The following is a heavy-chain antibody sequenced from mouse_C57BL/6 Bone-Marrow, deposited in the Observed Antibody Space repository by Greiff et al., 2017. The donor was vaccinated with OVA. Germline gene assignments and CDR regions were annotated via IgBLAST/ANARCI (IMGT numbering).Heavy chain of an antibody. CDR2: FLPGSGST. CDR1: GYTFTGYW. V-gene: IGHV1-9*01. D-gene: IGHD1-1*01. J-gene: IGHJ1*03. Sequence: VKLQESGAELMKPGASVKLSCKATGYTFTGYWIEWVKQRPGHGLEWIGKFLPGSGSTKYNEKFKGKATFTVDKSSSTVYMQLSSFTTDDSAIYYCAIRITAVVDGLDDWGTGTTVTVSS. CDR3: AIRITAVVDGLDD.